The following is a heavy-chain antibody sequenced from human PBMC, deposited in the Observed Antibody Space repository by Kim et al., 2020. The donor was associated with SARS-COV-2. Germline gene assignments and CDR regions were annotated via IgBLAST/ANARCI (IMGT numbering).Heavy chain of an antibody. CDR3: ARQGYSYGYGL. Sequence: PTYAQGFTGRFVFSLDTSVSTAYLQISSLKAEDTAVYYCARQGYSYGYGLWGQGTLVTVSS. CDR2: P. D-gene: IGHD5-18*01. V-gene: IGHV7-4-1*02. J-gene: IGHJ4*02.